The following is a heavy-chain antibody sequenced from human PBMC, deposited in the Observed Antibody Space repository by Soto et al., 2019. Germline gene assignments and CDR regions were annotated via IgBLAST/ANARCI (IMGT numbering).Heavy chain of an antibody. CDR1: GGTFSSYA. CDR2: IIPIFGTA. V-gene: IGHV1-69*13. J-gene: IGHJ4*02. CDR3: ARGTSWVAEYYFDY. D-gene: IGHD1-26*01. Sequence: SVKVSCKASGGTFSSYAISWVRQAPGQGLEWMGGIIPIFGTANYAQKFQGRVTITADESTSTDYMELSSLRSEDTAVYYCARGTSWVAEYYFDYWGQGTLVTVSS.